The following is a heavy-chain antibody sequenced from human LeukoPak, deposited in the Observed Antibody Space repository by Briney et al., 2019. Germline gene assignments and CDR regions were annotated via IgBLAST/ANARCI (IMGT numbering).Heavy chain of an antibody. D-gene: IGHD1-26*01. Sequence: ASVKVSCKASGYTFTSYHINWVRQAPGQGLEWMGWMDPNNGDTDYAQKFQGRVTMTADSSINTAYMELSSLTSEDAAVYFCARGIGEGVDYWGQGTLVAVSS. J-gene: IGHJ4*02. CDR1: GYTFTSYH. V-gene: IGHV1-8*01. CDR2: MDPNNGDT. CDR3: ARGIGEGVDY.